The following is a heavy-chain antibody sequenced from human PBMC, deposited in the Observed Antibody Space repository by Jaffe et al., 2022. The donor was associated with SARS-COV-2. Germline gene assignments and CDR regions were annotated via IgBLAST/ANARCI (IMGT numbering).Heavy chain of an antibody. CDR2: ISGSGGST. CDR3: AKDPGYCSSTSCPNWFDP. Sequence: EVQLLESGGGLVQPGGSLRLSCAASGFTFSSYAMSWVRQAPGKGLEWVSAISGSGGSTYYADSVKGRFTISRDNSKNTLYLQMNSLRAEDTAVYYCAKDPGYCSSTSCPNWFDPWGQGTLVTVSS. J-gene: IGHJ5*02. D-gene: IGHD2-2*01. CDR1: GFTFSSYA. V-gene: IGHV3-23*01.